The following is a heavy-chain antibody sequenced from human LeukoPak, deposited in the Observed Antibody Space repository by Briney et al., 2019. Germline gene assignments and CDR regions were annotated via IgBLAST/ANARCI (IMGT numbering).Heavy chain of an antibody. Sequence: SETLSLTCTVSGGSISSYYWNWIRQPPGKGLEYIGTIYYSGSTYYNPSLKSRVTISVDTSKNQFSLKLSSVTAADTAVYYCATLMDTAMVRDYWGQGTLVTVSS. CDR3: ATLMDTAMVRDY. CDR2: IYYSGST. J-gene: IGHJ4*02. CDR1: GGSISSYY. D-gene: IGHD5-18*01. V-gene: IGHV4-59*01.